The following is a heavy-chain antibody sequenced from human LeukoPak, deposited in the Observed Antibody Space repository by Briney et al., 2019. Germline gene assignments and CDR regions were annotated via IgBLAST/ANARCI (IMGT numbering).Heavy chain of an antibody. J-gene: IGHJ4*02. V-gene: IGHV5-51*01. D-gene: IGHD3-22*01. CDR1: GYSFTNYW. Sequence: GESLKISCKGSGYSFTNYWIGWVRQMPGKGLEWMGIIYPGDSDTRYIPSFQGQVTISADKSISTAYLQRSSLKASDTAMYYCARHHYYDSPLVPYYFDYWGQGILVTVSS. CDR3: ARHHYYDSPLVPYYFDY. CDR2: IYPGDSDT.